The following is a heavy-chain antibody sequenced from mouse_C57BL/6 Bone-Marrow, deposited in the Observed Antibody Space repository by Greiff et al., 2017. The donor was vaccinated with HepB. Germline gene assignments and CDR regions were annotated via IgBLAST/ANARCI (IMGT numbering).Heavy chain of an antibody. CDR2: SRNKANDYTT. CDR1: GFTFSDFY. Sequence: EVKVVESGGGLVQSGRSLRLSCATSGFTFSDFYMEWVRQAPGKGLEWIAASRNKANDYTTEYSAPVKGRFIVSRDTSQSILYLQMNALRAEDTAIYYCARDGPDGYDVSAMDYWGQGTSVTVSS. D-gene: IGHD2-2*01. V-gene: IGHV7-1*01. J-gene: IGHJ4*01. CDR3: ARDGPDGYDVSAMDY.